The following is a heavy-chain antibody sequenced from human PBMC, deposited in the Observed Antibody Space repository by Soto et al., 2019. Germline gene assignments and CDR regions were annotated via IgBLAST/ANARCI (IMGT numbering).Heavy chain of an antibody. J-gene: IGHJ4*02. CDR2: IIPIFGTA. V-gene: IGHV1-69*13. CDR1: GYTFTGYY. Sequence: GASVKVSCKASGYTFTGYYMHWARQAPGQGLEWMGGIIPIFGTANYAQKFQGRVTITADESTSTAYMELSSLRSEDTAVYYCARGVGYDSSGYCFDYWGQGTLVTVSS. CDR3: ARGVGYDSSGYCFDY. D-gene: IGHD3-22*01.